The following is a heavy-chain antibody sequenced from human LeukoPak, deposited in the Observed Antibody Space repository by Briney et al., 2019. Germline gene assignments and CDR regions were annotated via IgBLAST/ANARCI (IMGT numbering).Heavy chain of an antibody. J-gene: IGHJ6*03. Sequence: SETLSLTCTVSGVSISSYYWSWIRQPPGKGLEWLGYIYYSRSTNYNPSLKSRVTISVDTSKNQFSLKLSSVTAADTAVYYCARGANYYDSSGYYFPYYYYMDVWGKGTTVTVSS. V-gene: IGHV4-59*01. D-gene: IGHD3-22*01. CDR1: GVSISSYY. CDR3: ARGANYYDSSGYYFPYYYYMDV. CDR2: IYYSRST.